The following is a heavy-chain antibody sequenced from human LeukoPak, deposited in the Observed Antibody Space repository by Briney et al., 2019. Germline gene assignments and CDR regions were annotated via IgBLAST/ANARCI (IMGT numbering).Heavy chain of an antibody. D-gene: IGHD6-13*01. V-gene: IGHV3-30*18. J-gene: IGHJ5*02. Sequence: GGSLRLSCAASGFTFSSYGMHWVRQAPGKGLEWVAVISYDGSNKYYADSVKGRFTIPRDNSKNTLYLQMNSLRAEDTAVYYCAKDRGAAAGIGNWFDPWGQGTLVTVS. CDR2: ISYDGSNK. CDR3: AKDRGAAAGIGNWFDP. CDR1: GFTFSSYG.